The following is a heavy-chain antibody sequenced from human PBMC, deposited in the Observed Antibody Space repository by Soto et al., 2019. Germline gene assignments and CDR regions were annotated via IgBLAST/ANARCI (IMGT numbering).Heavy chain of an antibody. CDR3: AKDSLRYFDWPDY. CDR1: GFTFSSYA. Sequence: GGSLRLSCAASGFTFSSYAISWVRQAPGKGLEWVSAISVSGGSTYYADSVKGRFTISRDNSKNTLYLQMNSLRAEDTAVYYCAKDSLRYFDWPDYWGQGTLVTVSS. V-gene: IGHV3-23*01. J-gene: IGHJ4*02. CDR2: ISVSGGST. D-gene: IGHD3-9*01.